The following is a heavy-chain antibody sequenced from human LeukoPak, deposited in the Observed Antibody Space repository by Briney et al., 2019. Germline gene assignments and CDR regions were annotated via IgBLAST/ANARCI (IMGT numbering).Heavy chain of an antibody. D-gene: IGHD3-10*01. CDR3: ARESGYHGSGFDP. CDR1: GFTFSSHW. V-gene: IGHV3-7*01. Sequence: GGSLRLSCAASGFTFSSHWMSWVRQAPGKGLEWVANIKEDGSQKYYVDSVKGRFTISKDNAKNSLYLQMNSLRAEDTAVYYCARESGYHGSGFDPWGQGTLVIVSS. CDR2: IKEDGSQK. J-gene: IGHJ5*02.